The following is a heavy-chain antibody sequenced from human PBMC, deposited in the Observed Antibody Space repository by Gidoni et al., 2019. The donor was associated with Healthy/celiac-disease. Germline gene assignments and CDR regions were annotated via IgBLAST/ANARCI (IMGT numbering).Heavy chain of an antibody. CDR1: GVTCSSYA. Sequence: EVQLVESGGGVIQPGGALRLSCAAAGVTCSSYAMSWVRQAPGKGLGWVSAISGSGGSTYYADSVEGRFTISRDNSKNTLYLQMNSLSAEDTAVYYCAKSKDSYGVYYFDYWGQGTLVTVSS. J-gene: IGHJ4*02. D-gene: IGHD5-18*01. CDR3: AKSKDSYGVYYFDY. CDR2: ISGSGGST. V-gene: IGHV3-23*04.